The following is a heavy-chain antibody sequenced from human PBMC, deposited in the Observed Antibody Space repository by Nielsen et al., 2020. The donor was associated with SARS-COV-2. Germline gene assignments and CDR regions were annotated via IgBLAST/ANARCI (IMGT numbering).Heavy chain of an antibody. D-gene: IGHD3-10*01. J-gene: IGHJ4*02. CDR3: ARGYYGSGIDY. V-gene: IGHV3-7*01. CDR2: IKQDGSEK. Sequence: GESLKISCAASGFTFSSYWMSWVRQAPGKGLEWVANIKQDGSEKYYVDSVKGRFTISRDNAKNSLYLQMNSLRAEDTAVYYCARGYYGSGIDYWGQGTLVTVSS. CDR1: GFTFSSYW.